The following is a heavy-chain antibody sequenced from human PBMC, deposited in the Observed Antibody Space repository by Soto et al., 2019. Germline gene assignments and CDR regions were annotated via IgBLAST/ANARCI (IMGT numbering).Heavy chain of an antibody. CDR1: GFTFSSYA. CDR3: ARGGSDYYFDY. J-gene: IGHJ4*02. D-gene: IGHD2-21*02. Sequence: EVQLVESGGGLVQPGGSLRLSCAASGFTFSSYAMHWVRQAPGKGLEYVFTINRNGGSTYYANSFKGRFTISRDNSKNTLYLQIGSLRAEDMALYYCARGGSDYYFDYWGQGTLVTVSS. CDR2: INRNGGST. V-gene: IGHV3-64*01.